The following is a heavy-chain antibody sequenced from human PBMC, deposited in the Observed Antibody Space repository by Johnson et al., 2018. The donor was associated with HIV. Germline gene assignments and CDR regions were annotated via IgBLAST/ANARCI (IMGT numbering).Heavy chain of an antibody. CDR2: ISYDGSYK. CDR1: EFTFSNFG. CDR3: AREGITMIVVVIKGAFDI. Sequence: QVQLVESGGGLVQPGGSLRLSCAASEFTFSNFGMHWVRQAPGKGLEWVAVISYDGSYKYYADSVNGRFTISRDNSKNTLYLQMNSLSAEDTAVYYCAREGITMIVVVIKGAFDIWGQGTMVTVSS. V-gene: IGHV3-30*03. D-gene: IGHD3-22*01. J-gene: IGHJ3*02.